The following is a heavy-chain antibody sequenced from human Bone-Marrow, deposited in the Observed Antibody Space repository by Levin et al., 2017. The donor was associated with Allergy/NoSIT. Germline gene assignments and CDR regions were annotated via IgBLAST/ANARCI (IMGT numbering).Heavy chain of an antibody. CDR1: GFTFSSDS. J-gene: IGHJ4*02. Sequence: GGSLRLSCAASGFTFSSDSMNWVRQAPGRGLEWVSSISRSGRSIYYADSVKGRFTISRDNTKNSVYLQMDSLRAEDTALYYCARDVTDVDTAFDYWGQGALVTVSS. CDR2: ISRSGRSI. V-gene: IGHV3-21*06. D-gene: IGHD5-18*01. CDR3: ARDVTDVDTAFDY.